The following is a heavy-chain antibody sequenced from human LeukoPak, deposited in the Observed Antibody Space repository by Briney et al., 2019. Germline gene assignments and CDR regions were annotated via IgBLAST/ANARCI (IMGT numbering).Heavy chain of an antibody. CDR3: ARSRYDSSGYYLDY. CDR2: IYNSGST. D-gene: IGHD3-22*01. CDR1: GGSIGSGGYY. Sequence: PSETLSLTCTVSGGSIGSGGYYWTWIRQHPGKGLEWIGFIYNSGSTYYNPSLKSRVSISADTSKNQFSLKLTNVTAADTAVYYCARSRYDSSGYYLDYWGQGTLVTVSS. V-gene: IGHV4-31*03. J-gene: IGHJ4*02.